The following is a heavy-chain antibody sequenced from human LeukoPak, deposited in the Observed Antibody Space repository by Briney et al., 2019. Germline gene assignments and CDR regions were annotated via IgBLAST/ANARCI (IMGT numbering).Heavy chain of an antibody. J-gene: IGHJ4*02. Sequence: SETLSLTCTVSGGSFSSYYWSWIRQPPGKGLEWIGYIYYSGSTNYNPSLKSRATISVDTSKNQTSLKLRSWTAADTAVYYCASANWGYFDYWGQGTLVTVSS. CDR1: GGSFSSYY. V-gene: IGHV4-59*08. CDR3: ASANWGYFDY. D-gene: IGHD7-27*01. CDR2: IYYSGST.